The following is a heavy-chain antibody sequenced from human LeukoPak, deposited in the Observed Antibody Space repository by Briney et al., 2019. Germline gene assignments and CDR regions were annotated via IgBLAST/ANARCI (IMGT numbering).Heavy chain of an antibody. D-gene: IGHD1-26*01. Sequence: SETLSLTCTVSGASISNYYWTWIRQTPGKGLEWIGYIYYSGSTNYRPSLKSRVTISVDTSKNQVSLRLRSVTAADTAVYYCARSSRSLDYWGQGTLVTVSS. CDR3: ARSSRSLDY. CDR2: IYYSGST. V-gene: IGHV4-59*01. J-gene: IGHJ4*02. CDR1: GASISNYY.